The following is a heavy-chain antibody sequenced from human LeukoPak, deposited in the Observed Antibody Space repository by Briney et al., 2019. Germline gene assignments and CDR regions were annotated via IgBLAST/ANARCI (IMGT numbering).Heavy chain of an antibody. J-gene: IGHJ3*02. CDR2: IKQDGGEE. CDR1: GFIFSTSW. Sequence: GGSLRLSCAASGFIFSTSWMSWVRQAPGKGLQWVASIKQDGGEEYYVGSVRGRFTISRDNAKNSLYLQMNSLRAEDTAVYYCARDPYDPNGSYYDAFDIWGQGTVVAVSS. V-gene: IGHV3-7*01. D-gene: IGHD3-22*01. CDR3: ARDPYDPNGSYYDAFDI.